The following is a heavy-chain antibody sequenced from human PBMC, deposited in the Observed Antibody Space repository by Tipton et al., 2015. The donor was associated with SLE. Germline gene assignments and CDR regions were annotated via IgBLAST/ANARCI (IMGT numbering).Heavy chain of an antibody. Sequence: QSGAEVKKPGESLKISCETSGYSFTNFWIVWVRQMPGKGLEWMGIIYPADSDTRYSPSFQGRITFSVDKSSSTAYLQWSSLKASDTAMYYCARRSTTFYGMDVWGQGTTVTVS. CDR2: IYPADSDT. CDR3: ARRSTTFYGMDV. J-gene: IGHJ6*02. D-gene: IGHD2-2*01. V-gene: IGHV5-51*03. CDR1: GYSFTNFW.